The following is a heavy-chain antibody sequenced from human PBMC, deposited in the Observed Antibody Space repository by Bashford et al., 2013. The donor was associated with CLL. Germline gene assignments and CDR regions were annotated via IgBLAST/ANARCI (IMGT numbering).Heavy chain of an antibody. CDR1: GFTFSDYY. CDR3: ARDLPLAPKSIAARQSVWDV. J-gene: IGHJ6*02. V-gene: IGHV3-11*01. Sequence: GSLRLSCAASGFTFSDYYMSWIRQAPGKGWSGFHTLVVVVVPYTTQTLVKGRFTISRDNAKNSLYLQMNSLRAEDTAVYYCARDLPLAPKSIAARQSVWDVWGQGDHGPPSP. CDR2: LVVVVVP. D-gene: IGHD6-6*01.